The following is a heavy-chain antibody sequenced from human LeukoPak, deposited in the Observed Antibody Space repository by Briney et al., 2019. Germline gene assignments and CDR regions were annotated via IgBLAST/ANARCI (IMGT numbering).Heavy chain of an antibody. J-gene: IGHJ4*02. V-gene: IGHV3-49*03. Sequence: GRSLRLSCTASGFTFGDYSMSWFSQAPGKGREWVGFIRSKAYGGTTEYAASVKGRFTISRDDSKSIAYLQMNSLKTEDTAVYYCTRDLVFGVVPDIWGQGTLVTVSS. D-gene: IGHD3-3*01. CDR2: IRSKAYGGTT. CDR3: TRDLVFGVVPDI. CDR1: GFTFGDYS.